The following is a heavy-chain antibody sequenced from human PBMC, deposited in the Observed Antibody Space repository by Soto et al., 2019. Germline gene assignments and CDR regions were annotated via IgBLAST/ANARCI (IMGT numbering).Heavy chain of an antibody. CDR3: ARGSYIVVVPAASAQNWFDP. D-gene: IGHD2-2*01. V-gene: IGHV1-8*01. CDR1: GYTFTSYD. CDR2: MNPNSGNT. J-gene: IGHJ5*02. Sequence: ASVKVSCKASGYTFTSYDINWVRQATGQGLEWMGWMNPNSGNTGYAQKFQGRVTMTRNTSISTAYMELSSLRSEDTAVYYCARGSYIVVVPAASAQNWFDPWGQGXLVTV.